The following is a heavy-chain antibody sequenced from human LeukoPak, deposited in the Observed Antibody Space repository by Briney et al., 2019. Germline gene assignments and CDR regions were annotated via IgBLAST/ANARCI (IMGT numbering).Heavy chain of an antibody. CDR3: ARDNGDYYDSGGYYYAFDY. CDR1: GYTFTSYY. J-gene: IGHJ4*02. CDR2: INPSGGST. D-gene: IGHD3-22*01. V-gene: IGHV1-46*01. Sequence: ASVKVSCKASGYTFTSYYMHWVRQAPGQGLEWMGIINPSGGSTSYAQKFQGRVTMTRDTSTSTVYMELSSLRSEDTAVYYCARDNGDYYDSGGYYYAFDYWGQGTLVTVSS.